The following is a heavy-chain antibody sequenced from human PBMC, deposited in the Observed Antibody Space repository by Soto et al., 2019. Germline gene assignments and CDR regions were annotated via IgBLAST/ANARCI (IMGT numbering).Heavy chain of an antibody. CDR1: GFTFNNYA. CDR3: AKGRGGSGSLTPRVDF. CDR2: ISGGGDTT. V-gene: IGHV3-23*01. J-gene: IGHJ4*02. D-gene: IGHD3-10*01. Sequence: EVQLLESGGGLVQPGGSLRLSCAASGFTFNNYAMTWVRQAPGKGLEWVSAISGGGDTTSYADSVKGRFNVSRDGSKNTLYLPMSSLRAEDTALYYCAKGRGGSGSLTPRVDFWGQGTLVTVSS.